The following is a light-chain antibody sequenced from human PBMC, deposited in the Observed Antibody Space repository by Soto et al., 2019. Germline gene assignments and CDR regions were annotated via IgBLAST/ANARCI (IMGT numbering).Light chain of an antibody. CDR3: HQYNSWPPGT. V-gene: IGKV3-15*01. CDR1: QSISRS. CDR2: DAS. Sequence: EIVLTQSPGTLSLSPGERATLSCRASQSISRSLAWYQQKPGQAPRLLISDASTRATGIPARFSGSGSGTEFTLTISSLQSEDFAPYYCHQYNSWPPGTFGQGTKVDIK. J-gene: IGKJ2*01.